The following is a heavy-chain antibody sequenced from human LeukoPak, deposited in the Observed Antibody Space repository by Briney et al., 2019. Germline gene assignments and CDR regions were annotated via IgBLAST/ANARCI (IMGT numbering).Heavy chain of an antibody. D-gene: IGHD2-15*01. Sequence: RASVKVSCKASGYTFTSYGISWVRQAPGQGLEWMGLISAYNGNTNYAQKLQGRVTMTTDTSTSTAYMELSSLRSDDTAVYYCARDWWGWEWCSGGSCYSSSDAVYIWGQRTMVTVSS. V-gene: IGHV1-18*04. J-gene: IGHJ3*02. CDR1: GYTFTSYG. CDR3: ARDWWGWEWCSGGSCYSSSDAVYI. CDR2: ISAYNGNT.